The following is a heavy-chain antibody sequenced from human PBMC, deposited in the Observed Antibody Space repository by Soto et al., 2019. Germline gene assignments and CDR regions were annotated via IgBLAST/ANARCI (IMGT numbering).Heavy chain of an antibody. CDR2: IYYSGNT. V-gene: IGHV4-39*01. CDR3: ARGRGVAAAGTLGAWFDP. CDR1: GGSISSSSYY. J-gene: IGHJ5*02. Sequence: SETLSLTCTVSGGSISSSSYYWGWIRQPPGKGLEWIGSIYYSGNTYYNPSLKSRVTISVDTAKNQFSLKLSSVTAADTAVYYCARGRGVAAAGTLGAWFDPWGQGTLVTVSS. D-gene: IGHD6-13*01.